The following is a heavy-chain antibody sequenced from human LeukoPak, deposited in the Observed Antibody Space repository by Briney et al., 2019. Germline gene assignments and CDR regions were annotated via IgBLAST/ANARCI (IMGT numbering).Heavy chain of an antibody. CDR1: GYTFTGYY. D-gene: IGHD2-21*02. Sequence: GASVKVSCKASGYTFTGYYMHWVRQAPGQGLEWMGRINPNSGGTNYAQKFQGRVTITRDTSISTAYMELSRLRSDDTAVYYCARVRYCGGDCDSDKKWAFDIWGQGTMVTVSS. CDR2: INPNSGGT. J-gene: IGHJ3*02. CDR3: ARVRYCGGDCDSDKKWAFDI. V-gene: IGHV1-2*06.